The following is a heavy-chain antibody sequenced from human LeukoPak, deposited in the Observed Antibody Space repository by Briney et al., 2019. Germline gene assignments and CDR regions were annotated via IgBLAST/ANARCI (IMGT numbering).Heavy chain of an antibody. D-gene: IGHD6-19*01. J-gene: IGHJ4*02. CDR1: GSTFTNNW. Sequence: GASLQISCKGAGSTFTNNWITWVRQLPGRGVEWVGRIDPVDSHTYYHPSFQGHVTISVDKPINTVSLPWGSLQASDSAMYYCASGRGWVDYWGQGALVTVSS. V-gene: IGHV5-10-1*01. CDR3: ASGRGWVDY. CDR2: IDPVDSHT.